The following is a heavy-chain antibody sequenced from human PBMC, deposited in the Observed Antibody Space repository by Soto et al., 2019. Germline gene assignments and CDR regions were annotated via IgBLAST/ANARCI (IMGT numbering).Heavy chain of an antibody. CDR2: FSFYGRRDNT. CDR3: AKSLHNDNGGLNDH. V-gene: IGHV3-23*01. J-gene: IGHJ4*02. CDR1: GFTFSSYD. Sequence: EVQLLESGGGLVQPGGSLRLSCVGSGFTFSSYDMTWVRQAPGKGLEWVSSFSFYGRRDNTYYADSVKGRFTISRDNSRNTVYLQMDNLRVEDTAVYYCAKSLHNDNGGLNDHWGQGTLVTVSS. D-gene: IGHD1-1*01.